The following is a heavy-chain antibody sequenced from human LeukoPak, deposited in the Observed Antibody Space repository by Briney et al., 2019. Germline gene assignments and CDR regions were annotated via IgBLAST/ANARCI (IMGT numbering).Heavy chain of an antibody. CDR2: IFPGDSDT. J-gene: IGHJ4*02. V-gene: IGHV5-51*01. CDR1: GYPFTSDW. CDR3: ARRESYFDY. Sequence: GESLKISCQGSGYPFTSDWIAWVRQTPGKGLEWMGIIFPGDSDTQYSPSFQGQVTIPADKSIDTAYLQWSSLKASDTAMYYCARRESYFDYWGQGTLVTVSS.